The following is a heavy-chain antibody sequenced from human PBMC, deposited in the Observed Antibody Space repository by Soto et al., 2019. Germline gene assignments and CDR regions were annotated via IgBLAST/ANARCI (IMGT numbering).Heavy chain of an antibody. D-gene: IGHD3-3*01. CDR1: GGTFSSYA. CDR3: ARVAGLRCLAWQGPGVDYYYYYGMDV. V-gene: IGHV1-69*12. J-gene: IGHJ6*02. CDR2: IIPIFGTA. Sequence: QVQLVQSGAEVKKPGSSVKVSCKASGGTFSSYAISWVRQAPGQGLEWMGGIIPIFGTANYAQKFQGRVTITADEYPSTAYRGLRRLRSEDTAVYYCARVAGLRCLAWQGPGVDYYYYYGMDVWGQGTTVTVSS.